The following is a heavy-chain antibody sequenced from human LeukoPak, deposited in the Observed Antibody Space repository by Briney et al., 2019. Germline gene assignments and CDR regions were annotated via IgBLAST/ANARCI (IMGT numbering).Heavy chain of an antibody. J-gene: IGHJ5*02. CDR2: MHYTGST. CDR3: ARGGYYGSGNDFRFDP. V-gene: IGHV4-59*01. D-gene: IGHD3-10*01. Sequence: SETLSLTGTVSGGSISSYYWSWIRQPPGKGLECIGYMHYTGSTNYNPSLKSRVTISVDTSKNQFSLKLSSVTAADTAVYYCARGGYYGSGNDFRFDPWGQGTLVTVSS. CDR1: GGSISSYY.